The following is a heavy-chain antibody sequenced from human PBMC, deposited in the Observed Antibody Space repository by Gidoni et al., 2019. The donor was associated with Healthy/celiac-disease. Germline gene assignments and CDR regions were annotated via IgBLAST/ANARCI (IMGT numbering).Heavy chain of an antibody. Sequence: QVTLKDSGPVLVKPTETLTLTCTLSGFSLSIARMGVSWIRQPPGKALEWLAHIFSNDEKSYRTSLKSRLTISKDTSKSQVVLTMTNMDPVDTATYYCARLMVYYYGSGSYNDYWGQGTLVTVSS. CDR3: ARLMVYYYGSGSYNDY. D-gene: IGHD3-10*01. CDR2: IFSNDEK. CDR1: GFSLSIARMG. V-gene: IGHV2-26*01. J-gene: IGHJ4*02.